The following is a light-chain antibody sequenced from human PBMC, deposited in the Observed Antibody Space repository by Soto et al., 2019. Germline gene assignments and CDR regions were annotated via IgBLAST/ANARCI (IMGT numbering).Light chain of an antibody. CDR2: EVS. CDR1: SSDVGDYDY. J-gene: IGLJ2*01. CDR3: CSYRSSNTLL. V-gene: IGLV2-14*01. Sequence: QSALTQPASVSGSPGQSITISCTGTSSDVGDYDYVSWYQQYAGKAPKMMIYEVSNRPSGVSNRFSGSKSGNTASLTISGLQAEDEAEYYCCSYRSSNTLLFGGGTKLTVL.